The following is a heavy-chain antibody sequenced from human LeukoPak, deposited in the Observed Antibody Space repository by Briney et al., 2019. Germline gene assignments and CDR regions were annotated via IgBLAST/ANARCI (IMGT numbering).Heavy chain of an antibody. Sequence: GASVTVSCKASGYTFTNYHMHWVRQAPGQGLEWMGKINLSGGSTTYAQKFQGRVTMTRDTSTSTVYMELSSLRSEDTAVYYCARDYVDDIPMIKDYWGQGTLVTVSS. CDR2: INLSGGST. J-gene: IGHJ4*02. V-gene: IGHV1-46*01. CDR3: ARDYVDDIPMIKDY. CDR1: GYTFTNYH. D-gene: IGHD2-8*01.